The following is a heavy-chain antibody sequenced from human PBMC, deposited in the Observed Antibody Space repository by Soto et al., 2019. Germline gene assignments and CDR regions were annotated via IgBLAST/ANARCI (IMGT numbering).Heavy chain of an antibody. J-gene: IGHJ6*02. D-gene: IGHD6-13*01. CDR3: ARDHIAAAGISGHRDSAGVGYYYYGMDV. V-gene: IGHV4-4*02. CDR2: VYHSGST. Sequence: SETLSLTCAVSGVSISSSNGWSWVRQPPGKGLEWIGEVYHSGSTNYNPSLKRRVTLSVDKSKNQFSLKLSSVTAADTAVYYCARDHIAAAGISGHRDSAGVGYYYYGMDVWGQGTTVTVSS. CDR1: GVSISSSNG.